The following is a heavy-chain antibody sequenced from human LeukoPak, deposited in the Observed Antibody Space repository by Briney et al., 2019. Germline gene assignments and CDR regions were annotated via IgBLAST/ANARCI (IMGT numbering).Heavy chain of an antibody. V-gene: IGHV3-74*01. J-gene: IGHJ2*01. CDR1: GFTFSSHW. CDR2: INSGGSAT. D-gene: IGHD3-10*02. Sequence: GGSLRLSCAASGFTFSSHWMHWVRQAPGKGLVWVSRINSGGSATNYADSVRGRFTISRDNARNTLYLQMNNLRADDMALYFCARHVVLGRFVKYFDLWGRGSLVTVSS. CDR3: ARHVVLGRFVKYFDL.